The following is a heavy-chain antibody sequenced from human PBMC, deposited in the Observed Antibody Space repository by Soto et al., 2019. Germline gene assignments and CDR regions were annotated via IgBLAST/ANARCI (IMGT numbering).Heavy chain of an antibody. D-gene: IGHD2-15*01. CDR1: GFTFSSYA. V-gene: IGHV3-23*01. CDR2: ISGSGGST. Sequence: GGSLRLSCAASGFTFSSYAMSWVRQAPGKGLEWVSAISGSGGSTYYADSVKGRFTSSRDNSKNTLYLQMNSRGAEDTAVYYCATGGYCSGGSCYYYYYMDVWAKGPRSPSP. CDR3: ATGGYCSGGSCYYYYYMDV. J-gene: IGHJ6*03.